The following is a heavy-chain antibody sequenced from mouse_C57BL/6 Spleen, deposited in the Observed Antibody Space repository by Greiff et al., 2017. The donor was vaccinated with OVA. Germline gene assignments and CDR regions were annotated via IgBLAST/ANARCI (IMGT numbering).Heavy chain of an antibody. Sequence: QVQLKQPGAELVMPGASVKLSCKASGYTFTSYWMHWVKQRPGQGLEWIGEIDPSDSYTNYNQKFKGKSTLTVDKSSSTAYMQLSSLTSEDSAVYCCARYYGSRKYFDVWGTGTTVTVSS. CDR2: IDPSDSYT. J-gene: IGHJ1*03. V-gene: IGHV1-69*01. D-gene: IGHD1-1*01. CDR3: ARYYGSRKYFDV. CDR1: GYTFTSYW.